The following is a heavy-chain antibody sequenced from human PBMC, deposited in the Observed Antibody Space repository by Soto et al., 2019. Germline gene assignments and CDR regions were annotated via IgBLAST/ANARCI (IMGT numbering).Heavy chain of an antibody. J-gene: IGHJ4*02. Sequence: SQTLSLTCAISGDSVSSNSAAWNWIRQSPSRGLEWLGRTYYRSKWYNDYAVSVKSRTTINPDTSKNQFSLQLNSVTPEYTAVYYCARDSAYSYGRNYYFDYWGQGTLVTVSS. CDR1: GDSVSSNSAA. D-gene: IGHD5-18*01. CDR3: ARDSAYSYGRNYYFDY. CDR2: TYYRSKWYN. V-gene: IGHV6-1*01.